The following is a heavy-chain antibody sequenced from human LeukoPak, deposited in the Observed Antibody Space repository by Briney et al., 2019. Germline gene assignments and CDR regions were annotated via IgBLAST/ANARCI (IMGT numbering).Heavy chain of an antibody. CDR3: AKVTKYSSSSGPNNNDY. CDR2: ISGSGLNT. Sequence: GGSLRLSCAASGFTFSSYAMSWVRQAPGKGLEWASAISGSGLNTFYADSVKGRFTISRDNSKNTLYLQMNSLRAEDTAVYYCAKVTKYSSSSGPNNNDYWGQGTLVTVSS. D-gene: IGHD6-6*01. V-gene: IGHV3-23*01. J-gene: IGHJ4*02. CDR1: GFTFSSYA.